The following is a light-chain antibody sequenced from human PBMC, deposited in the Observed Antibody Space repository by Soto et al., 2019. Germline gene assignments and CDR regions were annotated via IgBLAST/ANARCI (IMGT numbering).Light chain of an antibody. Sequence: DLQMTQSPSTLSGSVGDRVTITCRASQTISSWSAWYQQKPGKAPKLLIYKASTLKSGVPSRFSGSGSGTEFTLTISSLQPDDFATYYCQHYNSYSEAFGQGTRWISN. J-gene: IGKJ1*01. CDR3: QHYNSYSEA. CDR1: QTISSW. CDR2: KAS. V-gene: IGKV1-5*03.